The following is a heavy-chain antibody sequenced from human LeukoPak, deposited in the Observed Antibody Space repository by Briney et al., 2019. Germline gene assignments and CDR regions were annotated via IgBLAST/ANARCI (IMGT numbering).Heavy chain of an antibody. CDR3: ARPHPIGYCSSTSCYIGWFDP. J-gene: IGHJ5*02. Sequence: SETLSLTCTVSGGSISSSSYYWGWIRQPPGKGLEWIGSIYYSGSTYYNPSLKSRVTISVDTSKNQFSLKLSSVTAADTAVYYCARPHPIGYCSSTSCYIGWFDPWGQGTLVTVSS. CDR1: GGSISSSSYY. V-gene: IGHV4-39*01. D-gene: IGHD2-2*02. CDR2: IYYSGST.